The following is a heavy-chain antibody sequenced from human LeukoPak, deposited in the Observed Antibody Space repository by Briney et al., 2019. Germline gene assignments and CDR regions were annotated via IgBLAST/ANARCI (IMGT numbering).Heavy chain of an antibody. Sequence: PSETLSLTCAVSGGSISSSNWWSWVRQHPGKGLEWIGEIYHSGSTNYNPSLKSRVTISVDKSKNQFSLKLSSVTAADTAVYYCARRSQDYYGSGSYYVFDYWGQGTLVTVSS. CDR1: GGSISSSNW. CDR2: IYHSGST. J-gene: IGHJ4*02. V-gene: IGHV4-4*02. D-gene: IGHD3-10*01. CDR3: ARRSQDYYGSGSYYVFDY.